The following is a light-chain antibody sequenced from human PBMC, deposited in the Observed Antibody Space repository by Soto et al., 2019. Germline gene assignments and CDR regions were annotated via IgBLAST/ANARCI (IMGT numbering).Light chain of an antibody. CDR2: GAS. CDR3: HQYNSWPVT. Sequence: EIVMTQSPATLSVSPGEGATLSCRASQSVGTELAWYQHKPSQAPRLLIYGASTGATGIPARFSGSGSGTDFTLTINSLQSEDFAVYYCHQYNSWPVTFGGGTKVEIK. V-gene: IGKV3-15*01. CDR1: QSVGTE. J-gene: IGKJ4*01.